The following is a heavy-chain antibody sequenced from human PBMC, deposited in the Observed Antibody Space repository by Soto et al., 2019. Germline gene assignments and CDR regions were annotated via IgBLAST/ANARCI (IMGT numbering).Heavy chain of an antibody. CDR1: GFTFSSYE. J-gene: IGHJ6*02. D-gene: IGHD2-15*01. V-gene: IGHV3-48*03. CDR2: ISSSGSTI. CDR3: ARDCSGGSCYPGMDV. Sequence: GGSLRLSCAASGFTFSSYEMNWVRQAPGKGLEWGSYISSSGSTIYYADSVKGRFTITRDNAKNSVYLQINSLRAEDTAVYFCARDCSGGSCYPGMDVWGQGTTVTVSS.